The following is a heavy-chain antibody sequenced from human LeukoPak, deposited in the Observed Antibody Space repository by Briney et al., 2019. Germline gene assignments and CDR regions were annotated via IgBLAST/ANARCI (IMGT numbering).Heavy chain of an antibody. D-gene: IGHD6-19*01. V-gene: IGHV4-38-2*01. CDR3: ARRRYSSDLTGFDP. J-gene: IGHJ5*02. Sequence: PSETMSLTCAVSAYSISSGYYWGWIRQPPGMGLEWVASIYHSGSTNYNPSLKSRVTISVDTSKNQFSLKLSSVPAADTAVYYCARRRYSSDLTGFDPWGQGTLVSVSS. CDR2: IYHSGST. CDR1: AYSISSGYY.